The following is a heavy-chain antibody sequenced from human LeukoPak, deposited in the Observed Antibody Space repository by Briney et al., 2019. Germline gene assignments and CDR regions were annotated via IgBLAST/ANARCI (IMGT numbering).Heavy chain of an antibody. V-gene: IGHV3-23*01. CDR2: ISGSGGST. D-gene: IGHD5-18*01. CDR3: AKNPKRYSYGYFWFDP. J-gene: IGHJ5*02. Sequence: SGGSLRLSCAASGFTFSSYAMSWVRQAPGKGLEWVSAISGSGGSTYYADSVKGRFTISRDNSKNTLYLQMNSLRAEDTAVYYCAKNPKRYSYGYFWFDPWGQGTLVTASS. CDR1: GFTFSSYA.